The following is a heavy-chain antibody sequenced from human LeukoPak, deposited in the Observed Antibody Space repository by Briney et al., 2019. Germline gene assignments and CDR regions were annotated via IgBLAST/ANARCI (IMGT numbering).Heavy chain of an antibody. D-gene: IGHD6-19*01. V-gene: IGHV3-21*01. Sequence: GGSLRLSCAASGFTFSSYSMNWVRRAPGKGLEWVSSISSSSSYIYYADSVKGRFTISRDNAKNSLYLQMNSLRAEDTAVYYCARDFGGLGYFDYWGQGTLVTASS. CDR3: ARDFGGLGYFDY. CDR1: GFTFSSYS. J-gene: IGHJ4*02. CDR2: ISSSSSYI.